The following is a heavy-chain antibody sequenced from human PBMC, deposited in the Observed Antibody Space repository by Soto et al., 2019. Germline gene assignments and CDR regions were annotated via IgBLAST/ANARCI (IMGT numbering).Heavy chain of an antibody. Sequence: QVQLVQSGAEVKKPGSSVTVSCKASGGTFGNSAISWVRQAPGQGLEWMGGIIPIFPSPDYAQKFQGRVTSTADESTRTASMAVTSLGSDDSAVYYCARDNDRQQFGGNYYYGIDVWGQGTTVTVSS. J-gene: IGHJ6*02. D-gene: IGHD1-1*01. CDR1: GGTFGNSA. CDR2: IIPIFPSP. CDR3: ARDNDRQQFGGNYYYGIDV. V-gene: IGHV1-69*12.